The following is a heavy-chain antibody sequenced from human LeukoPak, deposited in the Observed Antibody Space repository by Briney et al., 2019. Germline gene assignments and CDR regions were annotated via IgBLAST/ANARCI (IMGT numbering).Heavy chain of an antibody. V-gene: IGHV6-1*01. Sequence: SQTLSLTCAISGDSVSSNSAAWNWLRQSPSRGLEWLGRTYYRSKWYNDYAVSVKSRITINPDTSKNQFSLQLNSVTPEDTAVYYCARGGGGPGGRYNWNYPPFDYWGQGTLVTVSS. CDR2: TYYRSKWYN. J-gene: IGHJ4*02. CDR3: ARGGGGPGGRYNWNYPPFDY. D-gene: IGHD1-7*01. CDR1: GDSVSSNSAA.